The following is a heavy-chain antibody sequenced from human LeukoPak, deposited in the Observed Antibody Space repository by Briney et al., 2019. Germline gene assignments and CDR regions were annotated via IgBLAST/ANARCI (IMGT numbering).Heavy chain of an antibody. CDR2: IYHSGST. CDR3: ARVRFGELSVFDY. Sequence: SETLSLTCAVSGYSISSGYYWGWIRQPPGKGLEWIGSIYHSGSTYYNPSLKSRVTISVDTSKNQFSLKLSSVTAADTAVYYCARVRFGELSVFDYWGQGTLVTVSS. J-gene: IGHJ4*02. V-gene: IGHV4-38-2*01. CDR1: GYSISSGYY. D-gene: IGHD3-10*01.